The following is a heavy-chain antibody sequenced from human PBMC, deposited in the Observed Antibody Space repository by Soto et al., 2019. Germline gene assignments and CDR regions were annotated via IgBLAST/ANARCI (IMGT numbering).Heavy chain of an antibody. CDR1: GYTFTSYA. D-gene: IGHD3-16*02. CDR2: INAGNGNT. CDR3: AGDYVWGSYRYYGMDV. Sequence: QVQLVQSGAEVKKPGASVKVSCKASGYTFTSYAMHWVRQAPGQRLEWMGWINAGNGNTKYSQKFQGRVTITRDTSASTAYMELSSLRSEDTAVYYCAGDYVWGSYRYYGMDVWGQGTTVTVSS. V-gene: IGHV1-3*01. J-gene: IGHJ6*02.